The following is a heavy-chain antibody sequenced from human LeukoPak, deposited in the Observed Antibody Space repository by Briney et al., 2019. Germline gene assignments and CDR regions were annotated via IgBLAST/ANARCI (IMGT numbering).Heavy chain of an antibody. V-gene: IGHV1-2*02. CDR3: ARVPRFYGQAQAPFDY. CDR2: INPNSGGT. J-gene: IGHJ4*02. CDR1: GYTFTSYY. D-gene: IGHD3-10*01. Sequence: ASVKVSCKASGYTFTSYYMHWVRQAPGQGLEWMGWINPNSGGTNYAQKFQGRVTMTRDTSISTAYMELSRLRSDDTAVYYCARVPRFYGQAQAPFDYWGQGTLVTVSS.